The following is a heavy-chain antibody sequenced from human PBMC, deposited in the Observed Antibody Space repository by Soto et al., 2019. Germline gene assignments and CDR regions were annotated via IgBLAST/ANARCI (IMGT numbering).Heavy chain of an antibody. CDR3: ARGVTTVTTIDY. Sequence: PSETLSLTCTVSGGSISNYYWSWSRQPPEKGLEWIGYIYYSGSTNYNPSLKSRVTISVDRSKNQFSLKLSSVTAADTAVYYCARGVTTVTTIDYWGQGTLVTVSS. V-gene: IGHV4-59*12. J-gene: IGHJ4*02. CDR1: GGSISNYY. D-gene: IGHD4-17*01. CDR2: IYYSGST.